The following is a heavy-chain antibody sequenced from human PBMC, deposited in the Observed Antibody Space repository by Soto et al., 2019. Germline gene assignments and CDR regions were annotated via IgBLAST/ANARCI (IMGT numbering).Heavy chain of an antibody. CDR2: INAGNGNT. Sequence: QVQLVQSGAEVKKPGASVKVSCKASGYTFTSYAMHWVRQAPGQRLEWMGWINAGNGNTKYSQKFQGRVTITRDTSASTAYMELSSLRSEDTAVYYCARPMVRGVIMGFDPWGQGTLVTVSS. J-gene: IGHJ5*02. V-gene: IGHV1-3*01. D-gene: IGHD3-10*01. CDR1: GYTFTSYA. CDR3: ARPMVRGVIMGFDP.